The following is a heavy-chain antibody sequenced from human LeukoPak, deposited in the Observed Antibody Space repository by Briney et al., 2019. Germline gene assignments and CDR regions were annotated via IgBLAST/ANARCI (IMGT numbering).Heavy chain of an antibody. CDR2: ISYSGST. D-gene: IGHD1-20*01. Sequence: SSETLSLTCTVSGGSISSSSYYWGWIRQPPVKGLEWIGSISYSGSTYYNPSLKSRVTISVDTSKNQFSLMLSSVTAADTAVYYCPRRITGTTSDSFDYWGQGTLVTVSS. J-gene: IGHJ4*02. CDR3: PRRITGTTSDSFDY. CDR1: GGSISSSSYY. V-gene: IGHV4-39*01.